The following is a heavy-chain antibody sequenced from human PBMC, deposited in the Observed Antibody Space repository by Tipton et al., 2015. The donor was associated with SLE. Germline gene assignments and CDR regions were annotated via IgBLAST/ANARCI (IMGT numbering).Heavy chain of an antibody. CDR2: IRYDGSNK. D-gene: IGHD3-10*01. Sequence: SLRLSCAASGFTFSSYGMHWVRQAPGKGLEWVAFIRYDGSNKYYADSVKGRFTISRDNSKNTLYLQMNSLRAEDTAVYYCAKGGEVQGPRRAFDIWGQGTMVTVSS. V-gene: IGHV3-30*02. CDR1: GFTFSSYG. CDR3: AKGGEVQGPRRAFDI. J-gene: IGHJ3*02.